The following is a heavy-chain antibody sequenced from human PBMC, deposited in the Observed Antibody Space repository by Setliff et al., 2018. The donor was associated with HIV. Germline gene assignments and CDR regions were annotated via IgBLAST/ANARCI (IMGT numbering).Heavy chain of an antibody. CDR2: INSDGSSI. Sequence: PGGSLRLSCAASGFTFSSYWMHWVRQAPGKGPVWVSRINSDGSSIGYADSVKGRFTISRDNVNNAVYLQMNSLRAEDTAIYYCANIRLGSWGQGTLVTVSS. V-gene: IGHV3-74*01. J-gene: IGHJ5*02. CDR3: ANIRLGS. D-gene: IGHD2-2*02. CDR1: GFTFSSYW.